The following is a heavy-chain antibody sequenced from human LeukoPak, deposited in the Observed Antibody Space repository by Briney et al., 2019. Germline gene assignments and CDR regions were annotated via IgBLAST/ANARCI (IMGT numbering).Heavy chain of an antibody. CDR1: GGTFISYA. V-gene: IGHV1-69*13. D-gene: IGHD2-15*01. CDR3: ARVRYCRGGSCYVLYGMDV. CDR2: IIPIFGTA. J-gene: IGHJ6*04. Sequence: ASVKVSGKASGGTFISYAISWVRQAPGQGLEWMGGIIPIFGTANYAQKFQGRVTITADESTSTAYMELSSLRSEDTAVYYCARVRYCRGGSCYVLYGMDVWGKGTTVTVSS.